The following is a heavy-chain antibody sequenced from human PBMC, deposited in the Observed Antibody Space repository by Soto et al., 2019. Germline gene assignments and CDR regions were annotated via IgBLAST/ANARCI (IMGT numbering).Heavy chain of an antibody. J-gene: IGHJ3*02. CDR1: GFICSSYD. CDR3: AKATATGGGAFEI. Sequence: LRLSCAVSGFICSSYDMSWVRQAPGKGLEWVSTILVGGSTHYEDSVKGRFTISRDTSKNTVYLQMNSLTAGDTAVYYCAKATATGGGAFEICGQGTMVTVSS. CDR2: ILVGGST. V-gene: IGHV3-23*01. D-gene: IGHD2-8*02.